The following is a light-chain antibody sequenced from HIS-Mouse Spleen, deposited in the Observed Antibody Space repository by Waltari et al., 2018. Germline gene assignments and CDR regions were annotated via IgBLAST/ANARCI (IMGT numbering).Light chain of an antibody. CDR1: SSNIGSNY. Sequence: QSVLTQPPSASGTPGQRVTISCSGSSSNIGSNYVYWYQQLPGTAPKLLICRNNLRPSGVPDRFSGSKSGTSASLAISGLRSEDEADYYCAAWDDSLSGPVFGGGTKLTVL. V-gene: IGLV1-47*01. CDR3: AAWDDSLSGPV. CDR2: RNN. J-gene: IGLJ3*02.